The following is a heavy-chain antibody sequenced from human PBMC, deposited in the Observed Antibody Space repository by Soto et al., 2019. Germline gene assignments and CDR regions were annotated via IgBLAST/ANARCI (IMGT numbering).Heavy chain of an antibody. CDR2: IGQDGSKK. CDR1: VFTFSNYW. CDR3: PRDLAVRNLPYYFDY. V-gene: IGHV3-7*01. J-gene: IGHJ4*02. Sequence: WGSLLLSCVASVFTFSNYWMSWVRQAPGMGLEWVANIGQDGSKKYYVDSVNGRFTISRDNAKNSLYLQMNGLRDDDTAVYYCPRDLAVRNLPYYFDYWGQGAMVTVSS. D-gene: IGHD6-19*01.